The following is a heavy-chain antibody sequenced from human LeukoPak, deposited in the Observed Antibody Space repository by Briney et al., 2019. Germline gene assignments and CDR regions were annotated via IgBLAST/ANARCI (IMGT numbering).Heavy chain of an antibody. V-gene: IGHV3-21*01. J-gene: IGHJ4*02. CDR3: ARAPYYYDSSVDY. CDR1: GFRFSGYW. D-gene: IGHD3-22*01. CDR2: ISSSSSYI. Sequence: GGSLRLSCAASGFRFSGYWMHWVRQAPGKGLEWVSSISSSSSYIYYADSVKGRFTISRDNAKNSLYLQMNSLRAEDTAVYYCARAPYYYDSSVDYWGQGTLVTVSS.